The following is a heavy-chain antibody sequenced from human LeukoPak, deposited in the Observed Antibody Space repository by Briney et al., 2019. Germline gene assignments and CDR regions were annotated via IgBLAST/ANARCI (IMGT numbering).Heavy chain of an antibody. CDR1: GGSISSSSYY. D-gene: IGHD3-3*01. CDR3: ARAGGYDFWSGYWGAYYFDY. J-gene: IGHJ4*02. CDR2: IYYSGST. Sequence: PSETLSLTCTVSGGSISSSSYYWGWIRQPPGKGLEWIGSIYYSGSTYYNPSLKSRVTISVDTSKNQFSLKLSSVTAADTAVYYCARAGGYDFWSGYWGAYYFDYWGQGTLVTVSS. V-gene: IGHV4-39*07.